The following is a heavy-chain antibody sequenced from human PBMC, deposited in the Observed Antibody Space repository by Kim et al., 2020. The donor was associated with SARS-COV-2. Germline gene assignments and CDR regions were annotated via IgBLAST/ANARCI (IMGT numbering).Heavy chain of an antibody. CDR2: TYYRSKWYN. J-gene: IGHJ5*02. CDR1: GDSVSSNSAA. Sequence: SQTLSLTCAISGDSVSSNSAAWNWIRQSPSRGLEWLGRTYYRSKWYNDYAVSVKSRITINPDTSKNQFSLQLNSVTPEDTAVYYCARGLITMVRGVMGWFGPWGQGTLLTVSS. CDR3: ARGLITMVRGVMGWFGP. V-gene: IGHV6-1*01. D-gene: IGHD3-10*01.